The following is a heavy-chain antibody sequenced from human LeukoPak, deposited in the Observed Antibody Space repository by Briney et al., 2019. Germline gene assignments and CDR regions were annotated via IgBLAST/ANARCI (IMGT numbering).Heavy chain of an antibody. Sequence: GGSRRFSCAASGFTFSSYLMHWVRQAPGKGLVWVSRISSDGSSTNYADSVMGRFTVSRDNAENTLFLQMNSLRAEDTAVYYCAPLGSYFDNWGEGALVTVSP. CDR1: GFTFSSYL. J-gene: IGHJ4*02. D-gene: IGHD3-10*01. CDR3: APLGSYFDN. V-gene: IGHV3-74*01. CDR2: ISSDGSST.